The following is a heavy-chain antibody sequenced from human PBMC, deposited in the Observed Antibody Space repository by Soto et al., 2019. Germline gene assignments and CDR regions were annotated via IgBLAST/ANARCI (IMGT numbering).Heavy chain of an antibody. CDR1: GGTFSSYA. CDR2: IIPIFGTA. J-gene: IGHJ4*02. V-gene: IGHV1-69*01. Sequence: QVQLVQSGAEVKKPGSSVKVSCKASGGTFSSYAISWVRQAPGQGLEWMGGIIPIFGTANYAQKFQGRVTITADESTSTAYMELRSRRSEDTAVYCCARARVRSTVTHIFDYWGQGTLVTVSS. CDR3: ARARVRSTVTHIFDY. D-gene: IGHD4-17*01.